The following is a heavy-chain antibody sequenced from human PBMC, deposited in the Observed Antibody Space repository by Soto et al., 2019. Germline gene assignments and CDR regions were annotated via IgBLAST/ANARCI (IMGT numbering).Heavy chain of an antibody. V-gene: IGHV3-23*01. Sequence: EVQLLESGGGLVQPGGSLRLSCAASGFTFSSYVMSWVRQAPGKGLEWVSAISGSGGSTYYADSVKGRFTISRDNSKNTLYLQMNSLRAEDTAVYYCAKAQYYYDSSGYYDWGQGTLVTVSS. CDR1: GFTFSSYV. CDR2: ISGSGGST. J-gene: IGHJ4*02. D-gene: IGHD3-22*01. CDR3: AKAQYYYDSSGYYD.